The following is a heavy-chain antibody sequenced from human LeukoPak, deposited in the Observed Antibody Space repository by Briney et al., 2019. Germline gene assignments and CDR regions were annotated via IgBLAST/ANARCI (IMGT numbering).Heavy chain of an antibody. J-gene: IGHJ4*02. V-gene: IGHV4-30-4*08. CDR2: IYYSGST. Sequence: PSETLSLTCTVSGGSISSGDYYWSWIRQPPGKGLEWIGYIYYSGSTYYNPSLKSRVTISVDRSKNQFSLKLSSVTAADTAVYYCARDPSPVGSCGGDCYDYWGQGTLVTVSS. CDR3: ARDPSPVGSCGGDCYDY. D-gene: IGHD2-21*01. CDR1: GGSISSGDYY.